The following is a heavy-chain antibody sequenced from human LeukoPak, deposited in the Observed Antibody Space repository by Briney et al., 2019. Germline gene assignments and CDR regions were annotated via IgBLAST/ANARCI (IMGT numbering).Heavy chain of an antibody. J-gene: IGHJ4*02. CDR1: GYIFTDYY. D-gene: IGHD2-2*01. V-gene: IGHV1-46*03. CDR3: ARDLYCSSTSCYLFDY. CDR2: INPSGGST. Sequence: ASVKVSCKASGYIFTDYYMHWVRQAPGQGLEWMGIINPSGGSTSYAQKFQGRVTMTRDTSTSTVYMELSSLRSEDTAVYYCARDLYCSSTSCYLFDYWGQGTLVTVSS.